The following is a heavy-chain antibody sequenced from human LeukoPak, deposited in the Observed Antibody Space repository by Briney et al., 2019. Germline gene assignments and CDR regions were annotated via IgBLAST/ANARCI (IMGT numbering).Heavy chain of an antibody. CDR3: AITPFQTSSSSWEFDY. Sequence: PGGSLRLSCAPSGFTFSSYGMHWGRQAPGKGLERVTVIWYDGSNKYYADSVKGRFTISRDNSKNTLYLQMNSLRAEDTAVYYCAITPFQTSSSSWEFDYWGREPWSPSPQ. CDR2: IWYDGSNK. J-gene: IGHJ4*02. CDR1: GFTFSSYG. D-gene: IGHD6-13*01. V-gene: IGHV3-33*01.